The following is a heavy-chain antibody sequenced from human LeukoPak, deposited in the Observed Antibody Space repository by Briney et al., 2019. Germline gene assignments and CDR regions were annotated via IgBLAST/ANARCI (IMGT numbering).Heavy chain of an antibody. CDR3: AKDLTPTVLKALFDAFDI. Sequence: GGSLRLSCAASGFTFSSYAMSWVRQAPGKGLEWVSAISGSGGSTYYADSVNGRFTISRDNSKNTLYLQMNSLRAEDTAVYYCAKDLTPTVLKALFDAFDIWGQGTMVTVSS. CDR2: ISGSGGST. CDR1: GFTFSSYA. J-gene: IGHJ3*02. V-gene: IGHV3-23*01. D-gene: IGHD4-17*01.